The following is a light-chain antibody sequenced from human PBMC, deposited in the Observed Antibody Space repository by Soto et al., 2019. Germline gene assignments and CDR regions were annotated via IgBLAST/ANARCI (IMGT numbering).Light chain of an antibody. V-gene: IGKV3-20*01. CDR1: QSVGRNY. J-gene: IGKJ1*01. Sequence: EIVLTQSPGTLSLSPGERATLSCRASQSVGRNYLAWYQQKPGQAPRLLIHRISTRATGIPNRFSGSGSATDFTLTISRVEPEDFAVYYCQQYDNAPQTFGQGTRVEIK. CDR2: RIS. CDR3: QQYDNAPQT.